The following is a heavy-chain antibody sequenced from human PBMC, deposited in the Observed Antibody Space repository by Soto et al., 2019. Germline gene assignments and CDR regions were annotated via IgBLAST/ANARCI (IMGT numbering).Heavy chain of an antibody. J-gene: IGHJ1*01. CDR2: IWYDVSNK. D-gene: IGHD2-15*01. CDR1: GFTFSSYG. Sequence: QVQLVESGGGVVQPGRSLRLSCAASGFTFSSYGMHWVRQAPGKGLEWVAVIWYDVSNKYYADSVKGRFTISRDNSKNPLYLQMNSLRAEDTAVYYCATVVVVAATAEYFQHWGQGTLVTVSS. V-gene: IGHV3-33*01. CDR3: ATVVVVAATAEYFQH.